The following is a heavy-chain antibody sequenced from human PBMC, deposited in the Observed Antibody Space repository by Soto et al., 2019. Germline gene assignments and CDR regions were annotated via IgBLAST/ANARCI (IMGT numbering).Heavy chain of an antibody. V-gene: IGHV4-34*01. CDR2: INHSGST. J-gene: IGHJ6*02. CDR3: ARERHYCTNGVCYSHYYYGMDV. Sequence: SETLSLTCAVYGWSFSGYYWSWIRQPPGKGLEWIGEINHSGSTNYNPSLKSRVTISVDTSKNQFSLKLSSVTAADTAVYYCARERHYCTNGVCYSHYYYGMDVWGQGTTVT. D-gene: IGHD2-8*01. CDR1: GWSFSGYY.